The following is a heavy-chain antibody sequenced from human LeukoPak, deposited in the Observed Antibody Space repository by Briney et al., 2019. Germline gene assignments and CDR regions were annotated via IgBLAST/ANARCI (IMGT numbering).Heavy chain of an antibody. D-gene: IGHD1-26*01. CDR3: ARVEWWEPFLN. CDR2: IYKSGIA. J-gene: IGHJ4*02. CDR1: GGSISSGDYN. V-gene: IGHV4-61*02. Sequence: SETLSLTCTVSGGSISSGDYNWSWIRQPAGKGLEWIGRIYKSGIANYNPSLMSRVTISVDTSKNQFSLKLGSVTAADTAVYYCARVEWWEPFLNWGQGTLVTVSS.